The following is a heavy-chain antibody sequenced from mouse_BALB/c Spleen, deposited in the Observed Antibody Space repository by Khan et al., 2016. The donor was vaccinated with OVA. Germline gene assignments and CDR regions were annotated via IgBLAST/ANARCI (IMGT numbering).Heavy chain of an antibody. J-gene: IGHJ4*01. CDR1: GYSITSDYA. D-gene: IGHD2-14*01. V-gene: IGHV3-2*02. CDR3: ARSLYYSYGYALDC. CDR2: ISSTGGT. Sequence: EVQLVESGPGLVKPSQSLSLTCTVTGYSITSDYAWNWIRQFPGNKLEWMGYISSTGGTNYNPSLKSRISITRDTSKNQFFLQLKSVTAEDTATYYCARSLYYSYGYALDCWGRGTLVTVSS.